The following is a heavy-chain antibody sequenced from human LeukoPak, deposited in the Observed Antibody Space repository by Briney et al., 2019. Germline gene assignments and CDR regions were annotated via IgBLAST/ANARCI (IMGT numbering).Heavy chain of an antibody. CDR2: ITRPGTTT. CDR3: AKDSLDRVFRGVRSSLGY. D-gene: IGHD3-10*01. J-gene: IGHJ4*02. V-gene: IGHV3-48*04. CDR1: GFTFSAYS. Sequence: GGSLRLSCATSGFTFSAYSLSWVRQAPGRGLEWVSHITRPGTTTYYAESVRGRFTISRDNAKNSLYLQMNSLRAEDTAVYYCAKDSLDRVFRGVRSSLGYWGQGTLVTVSS.